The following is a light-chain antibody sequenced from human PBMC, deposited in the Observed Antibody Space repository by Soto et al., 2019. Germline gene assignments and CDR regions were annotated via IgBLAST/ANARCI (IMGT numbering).Light chain of an antibody. V-gene: IGKV1-27*01. Sequence: DIQMTQSPSSLSASVGDRVTITCRASQGISNNLAWYQQNPGKVPTLLLYAASTVQSGVQSRFSGSGSGTDFTPIIRSVQHEDVATYYCQKNNGAPRTFGPGTKVDIK. CDR1: QGISNN. J-gene: IGKJ3*01. CDR2: AAS. CDR3: QKNNGAPRT.